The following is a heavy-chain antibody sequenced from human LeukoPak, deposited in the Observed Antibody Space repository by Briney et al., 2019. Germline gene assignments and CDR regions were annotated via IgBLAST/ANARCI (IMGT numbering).Heavy chain of an antibody. Sequence: SETLSLTCAVSGGSISSSNWWSWVRQPPGKGLEWIGEIYHSGSTNYNPSLKSRVTISVDKSKNQFSLKLRSVTDADTAVYYCAKVRADYDGGGYYPIFDSWGQGTLVTVSS. CDR3: AKVRADYDGGGYYPIFDS. V-gene: IGHV4-4*02. J-gene: IGHJ4*02. CDR1: GGSISSSNW. CDR2: IYHSGST. D-gene: IGHD3-22*01.